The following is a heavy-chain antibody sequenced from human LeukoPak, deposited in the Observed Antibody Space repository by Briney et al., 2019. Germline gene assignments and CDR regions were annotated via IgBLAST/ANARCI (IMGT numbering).Heavy chain of an antibody. CDR1: GYTLTELS. CDR3: ARVEMATFFYHY. Sequence: ASVKVSCKVSGYTLTELSVHWVRQAPGKGLEWMGGFDPEDGETIYAQKLQGRVTMTTDTSTSTAYMELRSLRSDDTAVYYCARVEMATFFYHYWGQGTLVTVSS. CDR2: FDPEDGET. V-gene: IGHV1-24*01. J-gene: IGHJ4*02. D-gene: IGHD5-24*01.